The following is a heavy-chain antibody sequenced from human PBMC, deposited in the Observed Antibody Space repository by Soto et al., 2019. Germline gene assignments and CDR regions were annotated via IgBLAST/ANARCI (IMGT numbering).Heavy chain of an antibody. CDR1: GYTFTSYG. D-gene: IGHD4-17*01. Sequence: GASVKVSCKASGYTFTSYGISWVRQAPGQGLEWMGWISAYNGNTNYAQKLQGRVTMTTDTSTSTAYMELRSLRSDDTAVYYCARDTPGSFDYGSSAAFDIWGQGTMVTVSS. J-gene: IGHJ3*02. CDR2: ISAYNGNT. V-gene: IGHV1-18*01. CDR3: ARDTPGSFDYGSSAAFDI.